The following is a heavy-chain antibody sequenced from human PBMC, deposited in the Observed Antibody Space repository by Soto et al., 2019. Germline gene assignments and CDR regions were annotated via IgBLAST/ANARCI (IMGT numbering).Heavy chain of an antibody. V-gene: IGHV1-46*01. CDR2: LFPADGAT. CDR3: VREFSGGYFDY. D-gene: IGHD3-10*01. CDR1: GYPFTTYY. J-gene: IGHJ4*02. Sequence: QVQLVQSGAEVKKTGASLMLSCKTSGYPFTTYYLHWVRQAPGHGLVWMGILFPADGATNYAQKFRGRVTMTRDTSTSTVYMQLSSLRSEDTAVYYCVREFSGGYFDYWGQGSLVTVSS.